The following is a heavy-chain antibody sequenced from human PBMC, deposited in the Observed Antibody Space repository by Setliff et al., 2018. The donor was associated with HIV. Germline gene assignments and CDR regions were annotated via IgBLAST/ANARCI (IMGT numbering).Heavy chain of an antibody. CDR3: ARDLRFDP. CDR1: GASISTYY. V-gene: IGHV4-59*01. CDR2: IYSSGMTSGST. J-gene: IGHJ5*02. Sequence: SETLSLTCTVSGASISTYYWSWIRQTPRKGLEWIGYIYSSGMTSGSTNYSPSLKPRLTISLAASGNQFSLNLTSVTAADTATYYCARDLRFDPWGQGTLVTAPQ.